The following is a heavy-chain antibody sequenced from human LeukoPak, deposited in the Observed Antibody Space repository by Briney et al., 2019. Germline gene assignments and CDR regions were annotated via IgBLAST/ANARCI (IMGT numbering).Heavy chain of an antibody. D-gene: IGHD6-19*01. CDR2: IYHRGST. Sequence: SETLSLTCTVSGYSISSDYYWGWIRQPPGKGLEWIGSIYHRGSTYYNPSLQSRVTISVDTSKNQFSLKLSSVTAADTAVYYCARLLTPDSSGWYGSTGFDYWGQGTLVTVSS. V-gene: IGHV4-38-2*02. CDR3: ARLLTPDSSGWYGSTGFDY. J-gene: IGHJ4*02. CDR1: GYSISSDYY.